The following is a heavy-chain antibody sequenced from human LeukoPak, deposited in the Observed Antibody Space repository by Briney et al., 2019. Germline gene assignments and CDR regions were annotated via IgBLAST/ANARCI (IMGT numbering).Heavy chain of an antibody. CDR1: GYTLPSFD. CDR3: ARGPPESSSSDY. CDR2: MYPKNANT. D-gene: IGHD6-13*01. Sequence: GGSVKDSCKASGYTLPSFDINSVRPAPGPRGEGMGWMYPKNANTGYAQKFQGRVTMTRNTSIRTAYMEVTRLRSEDMAVYYCARGPPESSSSDYWGQGTLVTVS. V-gene: IGHV1-8*01. J-gene: IGHJ4*02.